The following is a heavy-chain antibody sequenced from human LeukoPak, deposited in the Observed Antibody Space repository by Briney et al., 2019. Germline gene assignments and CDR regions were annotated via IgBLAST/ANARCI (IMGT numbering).Heavy chain of an antibody. CDR2: IYNIGSV. CDR1: GASTDSRVSTNSYY. Sequence: PSETLSLTCTVSGASTDSRVSTNSYYWSWIRQFPGKGLEWIGNIYNIGSVTYKPSLRSRVTMSIDMSKKQLSLRLTSVTAADTAVYFCATNSSGSALDYWGQGSLVTVSS. CDR3: ATNSSGSALDY. J-gene: IGHJ4*02. V-gene: IGHV4-61*01. D-gene: IGHD3-22*01.